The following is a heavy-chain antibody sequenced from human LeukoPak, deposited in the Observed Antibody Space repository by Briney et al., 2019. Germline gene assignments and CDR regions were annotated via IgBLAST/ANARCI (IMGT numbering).Heavy chain of an antibody. CDR1: GFKFSSYW. CDR3: ARDYMVRGVMPLFDP. Sequence: GGSLLLSCAASGFKFSSYWMSWVRQAPGKGLEWVANIKQDGSEKYYVDSVKGRFTISRDNAKNSLYLQINSLRAEDTAVYYCARDYMVRGVMPLFDPWGQGTLVTVSS. CDR2: IKQDGSEK. D-gene: IGHD3-10*01. J-gene: IGHJ5*02. V-gene: IGHV3-7*01.